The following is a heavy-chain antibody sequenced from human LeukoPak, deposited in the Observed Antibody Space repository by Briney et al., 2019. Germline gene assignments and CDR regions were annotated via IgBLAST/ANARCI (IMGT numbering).Heavy chain of an antibody. CDR1: GFTFSSYG. D-gene: IGHD3-3*01. CDR3: ARGGTGSWSGYPPHY. CDR2: IWYDGSNK. Sequence: GRSLRLSCAASGFTFSSYGMHWVRQAPGKGLEWVAVIWYDGSNKYYADSVKGRFTISRDNSKNTLYLQMNSLRAEDTAVYYCARGGTGSWSGYPPHYWGQGTLVTVSS. V-gene: IGHV3-33*01. J-gene: IGHJ4*02.